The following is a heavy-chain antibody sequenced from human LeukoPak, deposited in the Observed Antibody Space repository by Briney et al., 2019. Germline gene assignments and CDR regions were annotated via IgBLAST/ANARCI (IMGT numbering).Heavy chain of an antibody. CDR3: ATATDLCSGGSCYSDLSLYYFDY. Sequence: ASVKVSCTVSGYTLTELSMHWVRQAPGKGLEWMGGFDPEDGETIYAQKFQGRVTMTEDTSTDTAYMELSSLRSEDTAVYYCATATDLCSGGSCYSDLSLYYFDYWGQGTLVTVSS. V-gene: IGHV1-24*01. CDR2: FDPEDGET. CDR1: GYTLTELS. D-gene: IGHD2-15*01. J-gene: IGHJ4*02.